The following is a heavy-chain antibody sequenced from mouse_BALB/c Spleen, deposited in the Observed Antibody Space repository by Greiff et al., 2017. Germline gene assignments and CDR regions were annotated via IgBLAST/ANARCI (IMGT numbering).Heavy chain of an antibody. Sequence: QVQLQQSGAELARPGASVKLSCKASGYTFTSYWMQWVKQRPGQGLEWIGAIYPGDGDTRYTQKFKGKATLTADKSSSTAYMQLSSLASEDSAVYYCARSKDEDYAMDYWGQGTSVTVSS. CDR1: GYTFTSYW. CDR2: IYPGDGDT. CDR3: ARSKDEDYAMDY. V-gene: IGHV1-87*01. J-gene: IGHJ4*01.